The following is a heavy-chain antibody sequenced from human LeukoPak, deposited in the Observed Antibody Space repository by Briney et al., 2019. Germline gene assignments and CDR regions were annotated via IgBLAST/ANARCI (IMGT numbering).Heavy chain of an antibody. D-gene: IGHD6-19*01. V-gene: IGHV1-46*01. CDR3: ARPVAGPTSEYFQH. CDR2: INPSGGST. CDR1: GYTFTSYY. J-gene: IGHJ1*01. Sequence: ASVKVSCKASGYTFTSYYMHWVRQAPGQGLEWMGIINPSGGSTSYAQKFQGRVTISVDTSKNQFSLKLSSVTAADTAVYYCARPVAGPTSEYFQHWGQGTLVTVSS.